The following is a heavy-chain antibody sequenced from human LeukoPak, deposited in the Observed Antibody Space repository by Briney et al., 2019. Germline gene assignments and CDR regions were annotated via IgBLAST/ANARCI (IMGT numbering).Heavy chain of an antibody. CDR2: IYYSGST. Sequence: SETLSLTCTVSGGSISSSSFYWGWIRQPPGKGLEWIGSIYYSGSTYYNPPLKSRVTISVDTSKNQFSLKLSSVTAADTAVYYCARGDAFDIWGQGTTVTVSS. J-gene: IGHJ3*02. CDR1: GGSISSSSFY. CDR3: ARGDAFDI. V-gene: IGHV4-39*01.